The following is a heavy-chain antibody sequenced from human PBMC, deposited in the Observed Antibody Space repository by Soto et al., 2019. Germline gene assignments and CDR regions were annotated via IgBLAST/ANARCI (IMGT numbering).Heavy chain of an antibody. J-gene: IGHJ6*02. CDR1: GFTLSSYD. D-gene: IGHD4-4*01. V-gene: IGHV3-23*01. CDR3: VRHAKLTSVTANVGYYYGLDI. CDR2: IGSSGGGT. Sequence: GGSLRLSCGASGFTLSSYDMSWVRLAPGKGLEWVSVIGSSGGGTYYADSVKGRFTISRDNSKLYLQMSRLRAEDTALYMCVRHAKLTSVTANVGYYYGLDIWGQGTTVTVSS.